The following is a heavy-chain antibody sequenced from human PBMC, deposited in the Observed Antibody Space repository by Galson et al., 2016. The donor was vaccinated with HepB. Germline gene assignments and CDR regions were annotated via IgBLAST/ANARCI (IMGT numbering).Heavy chain of an antibody. J-gene: IGHJ4*02. CDR1: GFTFSTYA. D-gene: IGHD4-17*01. CDR3: AKDRDHFGDYVFDY. V-gene: IGHV3-23*03. Sequence: SLRLSCAASGFTFSTYAMSWVRQAPGKGLEWVSLIDSDGITTAYADSVKGRFTISRDNAKNTLYLQMNSLSAEDTAVYYCAKDRDHFGDYVFDYWGQGTLVTVSS. CDR2: IDSDGITT.